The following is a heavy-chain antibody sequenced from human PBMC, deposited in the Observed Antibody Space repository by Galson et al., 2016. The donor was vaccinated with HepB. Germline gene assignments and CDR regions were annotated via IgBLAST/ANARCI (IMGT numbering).Heavy chain of an antibody. Sequence: SLRLSCAASGFTFMSYRMGWVRQAPGKGLEWLSEIDGADGGDGITHYKHSVKGRIAIASDNSKNALYLQMNSLRADATAVYYCVKMGHCPSYGVCFNNYFHWWGHGTLVTVS. CDR3: VKMGHCPSYGVCFNNYFHW. J-gene: IGHJ4*01. CDR2: IDGADGGDGIT. D-gene: IGHD2-8*01. CDR1: GFTFMSYR. V-gene: IGHV3-23*01.